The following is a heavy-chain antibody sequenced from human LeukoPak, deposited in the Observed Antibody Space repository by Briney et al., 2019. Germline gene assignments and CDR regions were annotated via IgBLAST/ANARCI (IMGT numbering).Heavy chain of an antibody. CDR3: AKDTSDWSGYYLDY. CDR2: ISGSGGST. V-gene: IGHV3-23*01. J-gene: IGHJ4*02. CDR1: GFTFSSYS. D-gene: IGHD3-3*01. Sequence: GGSLRLSCAASGFTFSSYSMSWVRQAPGKGLEWVSAISGSGGSTYYADSVKGRFTISRDNSKNTLYLQMNSLRAEDTAVYYSAKDTSDWSGYYLDYWGQGTLVTVSS.